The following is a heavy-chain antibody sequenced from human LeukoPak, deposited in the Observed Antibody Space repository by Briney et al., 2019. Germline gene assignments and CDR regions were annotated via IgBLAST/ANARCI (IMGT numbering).Heavy chain of an antibody. J-gene: IGHJ4*02. CDR3: AKGALVARPPPQWTYRIRYFDY. V-gene: IGHV3-23*01. CDR1: GFTFSSYG. Sequence: GGSLRLSCAASGFTFSSYGMSWVRQAPGKGLEWVSAISGSGGSTYYADSVKGRFTISRDNSKNTLYLQMNSLRAEDTAVYYCAKGALVARPPPQWTYRIRYFDYWGQGTLVTVSS. D-gene: IGHD5-12*01. CDR2: ISGSGGST.